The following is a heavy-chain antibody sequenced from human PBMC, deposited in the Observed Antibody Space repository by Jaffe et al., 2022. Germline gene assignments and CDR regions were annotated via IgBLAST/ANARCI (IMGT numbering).Heavy chain of an antibody. D-gene: IGHD3-9*01. Sequence: QVQLVESGGGVVQPGRSLRLSCAASGFTFSSYGMHWVRQAPGKGLEWVAVISYDGSNKYYADSVKGRFTISRDNSKNTLYLQMNSLRAEDTAVYYCAKITPYYDILTGYPSGGDFDIWGQGTMVTVSS. CDR3: AKITPYYDILTGYPSGGDFDI. J-gene: IGHJ3*02. CDR1: GFTFSSYG. CDR2: ISYDGSNK. V-gene: IGHV3-30*18.